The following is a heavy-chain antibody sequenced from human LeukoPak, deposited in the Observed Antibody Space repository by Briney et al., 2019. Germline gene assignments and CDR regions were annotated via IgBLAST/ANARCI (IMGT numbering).Heavy chain of an antibody. J-gene: IGHJ4*02. CDR1: GGSISSGGYY. CDR2: VCYSGST. CDR3: ARASWDYYDSSGYYAYFDY. Sequence: SETLSLTCTVSGGSISSGGYYWSWIRERPGKHLEWIGYVCYSGSTYYNPSLKSRVTISVDTSKNQFSLKLSSVTAADTAVYYCARASWDYYDSSGYYAYFDYWGQGTLVTVSS. V-gene: IGHV4-31*03. D-gene: IGHD3-22*01.